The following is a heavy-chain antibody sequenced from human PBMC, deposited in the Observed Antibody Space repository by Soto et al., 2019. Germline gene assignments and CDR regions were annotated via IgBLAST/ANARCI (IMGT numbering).Heavy chain of an antibody. CDR3: ATFGVIGEPFDY. CDR1: GGSISSGDYY. V-gene: IGHV4-30-4*01. CDR2: IYYSGST. D-gene: IGHD3-10*01. J-gene: IGHJ4*02. Sequence: QVQLQESGPGLVKPSQTLSLTCTVSGGSISSGDYYWSWIRQPPGKGLEWIGYIYYSGSTYYNPSLKSRVTLLLDTPSNQFSLRSSSLTAADTAVYYCATFGVIGEPFDYWGQGTLVTVSS.